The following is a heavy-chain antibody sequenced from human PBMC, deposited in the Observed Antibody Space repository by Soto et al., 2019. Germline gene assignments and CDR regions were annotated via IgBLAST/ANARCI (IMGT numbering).Heavy chain of an antibody. CDR2: VYYNGNT. Sequence: SETMSLTCTVAGGSTSSLLYQRAWIRQPPGKGLEWIGNVYYNGNTHYNASLKSRLTISVDTSNNQFSLKVKSVTAADTAVYFCARLSGSYNDRYFDNWGQGTLVTVSS. CDR3: ARLSGSYNDRYFDN. V-gene: IGHV4-39*01. D-gene: IGHD1-26*01. J-gene: IGHJ4*02. CDR1: GGSTSSLLYQ.